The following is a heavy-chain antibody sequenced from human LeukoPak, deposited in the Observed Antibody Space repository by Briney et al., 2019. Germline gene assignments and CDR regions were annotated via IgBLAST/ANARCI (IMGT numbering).Heavy chain of an antibody. CDR3: ARVPLYGDRRAFGI. J-gene: IGHJ3*02. CDR1: GYTFTGYY. Sequence: ASVKVSCKASGYTFTGYYMHWVRQAPGQGLEWMGWINPNSGGTNYAQKFQGRVTMTRDTSISTAYMELSRLRSDDTAVYYCARVPLYGDRRAFGIWGQGTMVTVSS. V-gene: IGHV1-2*02. CDR2: INPNSGGT. D-gene: IGHD4-17*01.